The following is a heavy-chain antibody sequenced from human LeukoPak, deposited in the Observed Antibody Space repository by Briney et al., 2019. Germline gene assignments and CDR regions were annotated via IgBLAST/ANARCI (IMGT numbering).Heavy chain of an antibody. V-gene: IGHV3-23*01. CDR3: AKTPDDDFWSGNSDY. D-gene: IGHD3-3*01. J-gene: IGHJ4*02. Sequence: GGSLRLSCAASGFTFSSYAMSWVRQAPGKGLEWVSAISGSGGSTYYADSVKGRFTMSRDNSKNTLYLQMNSLRAEDTAVYYCAKTPDDDFWSGNSDYWGRGTLVTVSS. CDR2: ISGSGGST. CDR1: GFTFSSYA.